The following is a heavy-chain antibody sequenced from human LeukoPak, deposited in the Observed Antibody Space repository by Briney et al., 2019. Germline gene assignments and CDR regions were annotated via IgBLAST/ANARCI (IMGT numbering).Heavy chain of an antibody. CDR3: AKDQGEGSGWYYFDY. J-gene: IGHJ4*02. CDR2: IRYDGSNK. D-gene: IGHD6-19*01. V-gene: IGHV3-30*02. Sequence: PGGSLRLSCAASGFTFSSYGMHWVRQAPGKGLKWVAFIRYDGSNKYYADSVKGRFTISRDNSKNTLYLQMNSLRAEDTAVYYCAKDQGEGSGWYYFDYWGQGTLVTVSS. CDR1: GFTFSSYG.